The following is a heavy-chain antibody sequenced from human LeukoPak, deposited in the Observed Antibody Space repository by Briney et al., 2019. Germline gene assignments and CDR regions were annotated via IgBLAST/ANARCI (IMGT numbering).Heavy chain of an antibody. J-gene: IGHJ2*01. CDR1: GGSISSSSYY. Sequence: PSETLSLTCTVSGGSISSSSYYWGWIRQPPGKGLEWIGYIYYSGSTNYNPSLKSRVTISIDTSKNQFSLKLSSVTAADTAVYYCARAIYWYFDLWGRGTLVTVSS. D-gene: IGHD2-2*01. CDR3: ARAIYWYFDL. V-gene: IGHV4-61*05. CDR2: IYYSGST.